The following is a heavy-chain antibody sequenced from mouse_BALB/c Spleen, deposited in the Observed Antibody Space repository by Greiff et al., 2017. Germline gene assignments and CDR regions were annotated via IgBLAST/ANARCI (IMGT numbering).Heavy chain of an antibody. D-gene: IGHD2-3*01. CDR3: ARSDDGYRGFAY. V-gene: IGHV14-3*02. CDR2: IDPANGNT. J-gene: IGHJ3*01. CDR1: GFNIKDTY. Sequence: EVQLVESGAELVKPGASVKLSCTASGFNIKDTYMHWVKQRPEQGLEWIGRIDPANGNTKYDPKFQGKATITADTSSNTAYLQLSSLTSEDTAVYYCARSDDGYRGFAYWGQGTLVTVSA.